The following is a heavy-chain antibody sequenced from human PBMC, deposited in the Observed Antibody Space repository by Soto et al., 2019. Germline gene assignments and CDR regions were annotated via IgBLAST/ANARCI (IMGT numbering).Heavy chain of an antibody. CDR1: GYAFTTYG. J-gene: IGHJ4*02. D-gene: IGHD1-1*01. Sequence: QVHLVQSGAEVKKPGASVKVSCKGSGYAFTTYGITWVRQAPGQGLEWMGWISAHNGNTNYAQKLQGRVTVTRDTSASTAYMELRSLRSDDTAVYYCAGGRYGDYWGQGARVTGSS. V-gene: IGHV1-18*01. CDR2: ISAHNGNT. CDR3: AGGRYGDY.